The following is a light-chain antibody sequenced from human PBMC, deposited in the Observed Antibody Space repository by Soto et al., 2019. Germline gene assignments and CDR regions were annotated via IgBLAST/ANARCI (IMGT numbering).Light chain of an antibody. CDR3: AAWDDSLSGLYV. J-gene: IGLJ1*01. CDR2: GNN. V-gene: IGLV1-44*01. Sequence: QLVLTQPPSASGTPGQRVAISCSGGNSNIGTNHVNWYQQLPGTAPKLLIYGNNQRPSGVPDRFSGSRSGTSASLAISGLQSEDEGDYYCAAWDDSLSGLYVFGAGTQLTVL. CDR1: NSNIGTNH.